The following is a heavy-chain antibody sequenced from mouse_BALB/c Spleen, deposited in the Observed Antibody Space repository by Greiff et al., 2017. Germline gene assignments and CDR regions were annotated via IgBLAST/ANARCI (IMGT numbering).Heavy chain of an antibody. Sequence: EVMLVESGGGLVQPGGSMKLSCVASGFTFSNYWMNWVRQSPEKGLEWVAEIRLKSNNYATHYAESVKGRFTISRDDSKSSVYLQMNNLRAEDTGIYYCTRQYGNWGQGTLVTVSA. D-gene: IGHD2-1*01. V-gene: IGHV6-6*02. CDR2: IRLKSNNYAT. CDR3: TRQYGN. CDR1: GFTFSNYW. J-gene: IGHJ3*01.